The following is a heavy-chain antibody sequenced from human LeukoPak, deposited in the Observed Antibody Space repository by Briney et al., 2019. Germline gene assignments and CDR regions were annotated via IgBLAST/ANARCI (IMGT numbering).Heavy chain of an antibody. V-gene: IGHV4-61*02. CDR3: ARDSGGYYGMDV. J-gene: IGHJ6*02. Sequence: SQTLSLTCTVSGGSISSGSYYWSWIRPPAGKGLEWIGRIYTSGSTNYNPSLKSRVTISVDTSKNQFSLKLSSVTAADTAVYYCARDSGGYYGMDVWGQGTTVTVSS. D-gene: IGHD2-15*01. CDR2: IYTSGST. CDR1: GGSISSGSYY.